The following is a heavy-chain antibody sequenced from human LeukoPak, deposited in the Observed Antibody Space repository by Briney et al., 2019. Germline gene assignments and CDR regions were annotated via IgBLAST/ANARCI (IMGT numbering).Heavy chain of an antibody. CDR1: RGSISNYY. Sequence: KPSETLSLTCTVSRGSISNYYWTWIRLPPGKGLEWIGYIYYTGATYYNPSLKSRVTISLDTSKNQFSLKLTSVTAAGAAVYYCARAGYSYATGYQFDYWGQGALVTVSS. V-gene: IGHV4-59*01. J-gene: IGHJ4*02. CDR3: ARAGYSYATGYQFDY. D-gene: IGHD5-18*01. CDR2: IYYTGAT.